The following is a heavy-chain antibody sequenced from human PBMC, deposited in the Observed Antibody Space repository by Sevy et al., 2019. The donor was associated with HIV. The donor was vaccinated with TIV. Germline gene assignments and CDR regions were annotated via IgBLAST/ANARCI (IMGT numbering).Heavy chain of an antibody. D-gene: IGHD3-3*01. CDR2: INSHGTIT. CDR3: ARGQLLQFLEWPSYGLDV. Sequence: GGSLRLSCAVSGFTFSSHWMFWVRQAPGKGLVWVSHINSHGTITKYADSVKGRFAISRDNTKNTIYLQMNSLRAEDKPVYYCARGQLLQFLEWPSYGLDVWGQGTTVSVSS. V-gene: IGHV3-74*03. CDR1: GFTFSSHW. J-gene: IGHJ6*02.